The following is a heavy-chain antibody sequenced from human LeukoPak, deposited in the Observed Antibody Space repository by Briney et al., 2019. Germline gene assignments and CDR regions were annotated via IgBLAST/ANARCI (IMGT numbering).Heavy chain of an antibody. J-gene: IGHJ3*02. CDR1: GFTFSSYS. CDR2: ISSSSSYI. D-gene: IGHD3-10*01. CDR3: ASRGVITTDAFDI. V-gene: IGHV3-21*01. Sequence: PGGSLRLSCAASGFTFSSYSMNWVRQAPGKGLEWVSSISSSSSYIYYADSVKGRFTISRDNAKNSLYLQMSSLRAEDTAVYYCASRGVITTDAFDIWGQGTMVTVPS.